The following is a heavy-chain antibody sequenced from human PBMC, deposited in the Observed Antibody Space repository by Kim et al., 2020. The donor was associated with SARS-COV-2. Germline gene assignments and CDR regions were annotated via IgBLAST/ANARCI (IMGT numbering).Heavy chain of an antibody. J-gene: IGHJ6*03. Sequence: RFTISRDNAKNSLYLQMSSLRAEDTAVYYCARVGYSSGKTPTYYYYYMDVWGKGTTVTVSS. V-gene: IGHV3-48*03. CDR3: ARVGYSSGKTPTYYYYYMDV. D-gene: IGHD6-19*01.